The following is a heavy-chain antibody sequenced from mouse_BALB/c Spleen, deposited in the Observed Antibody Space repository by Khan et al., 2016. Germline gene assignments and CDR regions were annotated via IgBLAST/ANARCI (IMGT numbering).Heavy chain of an antibody. CDR1: GFTFSGYA. CDR3: ARVNHYFGQGAMDF. Sequence: EVELVESGGGLVKPGGSLKLSCAASGFTFSGYAMSWVRQTPEKRLEWVASITGGGSSYYPDSVKGRFTISRDNARNILYLQMTSLRSEDTARYYCARVNHYFGQGAMDFWGQGTSITVSS. J-gene: IGHJ4*01. D-gene: IGHD1-2*01. V-gene: IGHV5-6-5*01. CDR2: ITGGGSS.